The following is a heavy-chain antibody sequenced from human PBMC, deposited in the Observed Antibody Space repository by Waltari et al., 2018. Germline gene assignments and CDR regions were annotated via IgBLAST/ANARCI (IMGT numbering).Heavy chain of an antibody. V-gene: IGHV4-61*09. CDR1: GGSISSGSYY. J-gene: IGHJ4*02. D-gene: IGHD3-10*01. Sequence: QVQLQESGPGLVKPSQTLSLTYTVSGGSISSGSYYWSWIRQPAGKGLEWIGYIYTSGSTNYNPSLKSRVTISVDTSKNQFSLKLSSVTAADTAVYYCARGRALEKRVRELLPPGYWGQGTLVTVSS. CDR2: IYTSGST. CDR3: ARGRALEKRVRELLPPGY.